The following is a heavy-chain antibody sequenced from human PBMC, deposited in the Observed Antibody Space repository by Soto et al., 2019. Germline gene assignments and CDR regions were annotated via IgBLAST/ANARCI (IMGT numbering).Heavy chain of an antibody. CDR1: GGFI. Sequence: SETLSLTCTVSGGFIWGWIRQSPDKGLEWIGYIYNSGRYNYNPSLESRLTISIDTSKNQFSLRLASVTAADTAVYYCARTLPNRQRFDSWSQGTLVTVSS. D-gene: IGHD1-1*01. CDR3: ARTLPNRQRFDS. J-gene: IGHJ4*02. CDR2: IYNSGRY. V-gene: IGHV4-59*01.